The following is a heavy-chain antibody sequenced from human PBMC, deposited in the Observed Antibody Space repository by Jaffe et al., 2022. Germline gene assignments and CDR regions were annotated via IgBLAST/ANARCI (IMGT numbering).Heavy chain of an antibody. V-gene: IGHV1-18*01. J-gene: IGHJ3*02. D-gene: IGHD6-13*01. CDR2: ISAYNGNT. Sequence: QVQLVQSGAEVKKPGASVKVSCKASGYTFTSYGISWVRQAPGQGLEWMGWISAYNGNTNYAQKLQGRVTMTTDTSTSTAYMELRSLRSDDTAVYYCAADLAEQQLATGGYAFDIWGQGTMVTVSS. CDR3: AADLAEQQLATGGYAFDI. CDR1: GYTFTSYG.